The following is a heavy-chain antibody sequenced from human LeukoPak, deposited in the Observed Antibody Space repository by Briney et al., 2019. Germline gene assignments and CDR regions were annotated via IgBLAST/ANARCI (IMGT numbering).Heavy chain of an antibody. V-gene: IGHV3-74*01. J-gene: IGHJ5*02. CDR3: ARGDYDILTGYSHRENWFDP. CDR1: GFTFSSYA. D-gene: IGHD3-9*01. CDR2: INSDGSST. Sequence: GGSLRLSCAASGFTFSSYAMSWVRQAPGKGLVWVSRINSDGSSTSYADSVKGRFTISRDNAKNTLYLQMNSLRAEDTAVYYCARGDYDILTGYSHRENWFDPWGQGTLVTVSS.